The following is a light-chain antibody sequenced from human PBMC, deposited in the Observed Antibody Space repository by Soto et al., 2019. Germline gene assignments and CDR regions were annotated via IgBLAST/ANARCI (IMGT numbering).Light chain of an antibody. Sequence: EIVLTQSPATLSLSPGERATLSCRASQSVSSYLAWYQQKPGQAPRLLIYDASNRATGIPARFSGSGSGTEFTLTISGLQSEDFAVYYCQQYDKWPPYTFGQGTKVDIK. V-gene: IGKV3-11*01. CDR3: QQYDKWPPYT. J-gene: IGKJ1*01. CDR1: QSVSSY. CDR2: DAS.